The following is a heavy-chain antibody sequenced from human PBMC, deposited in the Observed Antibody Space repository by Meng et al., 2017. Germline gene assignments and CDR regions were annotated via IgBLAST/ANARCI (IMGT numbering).Heavy chain of an antibody. CDR2: LNAGNGDT. CDR1: GYTFTSYA. V-gene: IGHV1-3*01. D-gene: IGHD2-15*01. J-gene: IGHJ4*02. CDR3: ARDSCTGGICYRGSFDY. Sequence: VPLLQAGGEVKEPGASVKGSCKAYGYTFTSYAMHWVRQAPGQSLEWMGWLNAGNGDTKYSQKFQGRVTITRDSSASTAYMELSSLRSEDTAVYYCARDSCTGGICYRGSFDYWAQGTLVTVSS.